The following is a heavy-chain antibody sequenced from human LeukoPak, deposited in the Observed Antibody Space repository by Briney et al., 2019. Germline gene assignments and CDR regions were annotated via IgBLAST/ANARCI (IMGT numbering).Heavy chain of an antibody. D-gene: IGHD3-9*01. Sequence: GGSLRLSCAASGFTFSSYGMPWVRQAPGKGLEWVAVISYDGSNKYYADSVKGRFTISRDNSKNTLYLQMNSLRAEDTAVYYCAKDPRVNDDILTGGFDYWGQGTLVTVSS. J-gene: IGHJ4*02. CDR1: GFTFSSYG. CDR2: ISYDGSNK. V-gene: IGHV3-30*18. CDR3: AKDPRVNDDILTGGFDY.